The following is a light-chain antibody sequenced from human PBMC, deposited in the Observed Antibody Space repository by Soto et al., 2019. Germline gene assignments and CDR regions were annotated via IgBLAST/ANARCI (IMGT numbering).Light chain of an antibody. CDR2: WAS. CDR1: QSILYTSSGNNY. V-gene: IGKV4-1*01. J-gene: IGKJ1*01. Sequence: DIVMTQSPDSLAVSLGEMATINCKSSQSILYTSSGNNYLAWYQHKPGQPPKLLIYWASTRVSGDPDRFSGSGSATDFTLTISSPQAEDVAVYYCVQDYGPPPTFGQGTKVKIK. CDR3: VQDYGPPPT.